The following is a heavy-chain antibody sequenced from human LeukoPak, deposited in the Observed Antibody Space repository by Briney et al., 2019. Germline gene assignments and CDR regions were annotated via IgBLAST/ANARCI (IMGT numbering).Heavy chain of an antibody. CDR2: LNQSGNEK. CDR1: RFSFSSYW. V-gene: IGHV3-7*01. CDR3: TRDLGTGRPHDF. Sequence: GGSLRLSCAASRFSFSSYWMTWVRQAPGKGLEWVANLNQSGNEKYYEDSVRGRFTIFRDNARNSLYLQMDNLRVEDTGVYYCTRDLGTGRPHDFWGQGTLVTVSS. D-gene: IGHD3/OR15-3a*01. J-gene: IGHJ4*02.